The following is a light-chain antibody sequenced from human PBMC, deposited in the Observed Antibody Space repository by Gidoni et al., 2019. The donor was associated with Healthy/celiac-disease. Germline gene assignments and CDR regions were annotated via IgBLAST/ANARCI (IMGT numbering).Light chain of an antibody. CDR1: QSINNW. V-gene: IGKV1-5*01. CDR2: DAS. CDR3: QHYNGPPWT. Sequence: DIQMTQSPSTLSASVGDRVTITCRASQSINNWLAWYQQKPGKAPQLLIFDASSLESGVPSRFRGSGSGTEFTLTISSLQPDDFATYYCQHYNGPPWTFGQGTKVEIK. J-gene: IGKJ1*01.